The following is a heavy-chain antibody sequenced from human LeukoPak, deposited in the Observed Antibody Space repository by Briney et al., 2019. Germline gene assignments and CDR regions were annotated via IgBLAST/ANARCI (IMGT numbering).Heavy chain of an antibody. CDR2: IYYSGST. J-gene: IGHJ4*02. CDR3: ARDPEDYGSGSL. Sequence: SETLSLTCTVSDGSIGSYYWSWIRQPPGKGLEWIGYIYYSGSTNYNPSLKSRVTISVDTSKNQFSLKLSSVTAADTAVYYCARDPEDYGSGSLWGQGTLVTVSS. D-gene: IGHD3-10*01. V-gene: IGHV4-59*01. CDR1: DGSIGSYY.